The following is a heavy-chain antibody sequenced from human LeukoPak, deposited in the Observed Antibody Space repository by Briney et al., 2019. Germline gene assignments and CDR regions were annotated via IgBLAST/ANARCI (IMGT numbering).Heavy chain of an antibody. CDR1: GFTFSSYA. V-gene: IGHV3-23*01. CDR3: AKTGSSRFDY. J-gene: IGHJ4*02. Sequence: AGSLTLSCAVSGFTFSSYAMSWVRQPPGKGLEWVSAISGSGGSTYYADSVKGRFTISRDNSKNTLYLQMNTLRAEDTAVYYCAKTGSSRFDYWGQGTLVTVSS. CDR2: ISGSGGST. D-gene: IGHD1-26*01.